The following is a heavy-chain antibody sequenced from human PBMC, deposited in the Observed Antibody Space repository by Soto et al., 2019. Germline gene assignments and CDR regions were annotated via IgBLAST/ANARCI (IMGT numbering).Heavy chain of an antibody. CDR3: AREPMVQGIW. D-gene: IGHD3-10*01. CDR1: GFTFSSYA. CDR2: ISYDGSNK. Sequence: PXGSLRLSRAASGFTFSSYAMPWVRQAPGNGLEWVAVISYDGSNKYYADSVKGRFTISRDNSKNTLYLQMNSLRAEDTAVYYCAREPMVQGIWWGQGTLVTVSS. V-gene: IGHV3-30-3*01. J-gene: IGHJ4*02.